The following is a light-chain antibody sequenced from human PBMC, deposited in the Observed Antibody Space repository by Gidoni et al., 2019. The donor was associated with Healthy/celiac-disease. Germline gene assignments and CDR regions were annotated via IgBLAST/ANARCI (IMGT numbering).Light chain of an antibody. CDR3: YSTDSSSIEGV. V-gene: IGLV3-10*01. CDR1: ALPKKY. CDR2: EDR. Sequence: SYELTHPPPVSVPPGQTARITCSGDALPKKYAYWYQQKSGQAPVLVIYEDRKRPSGIPERFSGSSSGTMATLTISVAQVEDGADYCCYSTDSSSIEGVFGGGTKLTVL. J-gene: IGLJ2*01.